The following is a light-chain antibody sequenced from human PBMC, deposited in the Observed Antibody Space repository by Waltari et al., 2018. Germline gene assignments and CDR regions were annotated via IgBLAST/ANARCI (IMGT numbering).Light chain of an antibody. Sequence: QSALTQPASVSGSPGQSITISCPGTSSYVGGYNYVSWYQQHPGKAPKLIMYDVSNRPSGVSHRFSGSKSGNTASLTISGLQTEDEADYYCSSYTTTTTLEVFGTGTKVTVL. CDR3: SSYTTTTTLEV. CDR2: DVS. J-gene: IGLJ1*01. CDR1: SSYVGGYNY. V-gene: IGLV2-14*03.